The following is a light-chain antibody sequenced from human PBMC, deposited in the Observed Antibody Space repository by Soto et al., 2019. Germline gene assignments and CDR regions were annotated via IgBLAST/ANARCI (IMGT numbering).Light chain of an antibody. CDR2: AAS. CDR3: QQSYTTLGT. V-gene: IGKV1-39*01. CDR1: QTIDGF. Sequence: DIQMTQSPSSLSAFVGDRVTITCRASQTIDGFLNWYQQKPGKAPNLLIYAASSLQSGVPSRFSGSGSGTESTLPISSLQPEDFATYYCQQSYTTLGTFGQGTKVEIK. J-gene: IGKJ1*01.